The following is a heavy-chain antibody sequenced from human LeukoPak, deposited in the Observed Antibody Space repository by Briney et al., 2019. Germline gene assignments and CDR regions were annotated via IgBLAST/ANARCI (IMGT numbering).Heavy chain of an antibody. J-gene: IGHJ4*02. D-gene: IGHD3-3*01. CDR3: ARDLIPNTYYDFWSGYYYFDY. V-gene: IGHV1-18*01. CDR1: GYTFTSYG. Sequence: ASVKVSCKASGYTFTSYGISWVRQAPGQGLEWMGWISAYNGNTNYAQKLQGRVTMTTDTSTSTAYMGLRSLRSDDTAVYYCARDLIPNTYYDFWSGYYYFDYWGQGTLVTVSS. CDR2: ISAYNGNT.